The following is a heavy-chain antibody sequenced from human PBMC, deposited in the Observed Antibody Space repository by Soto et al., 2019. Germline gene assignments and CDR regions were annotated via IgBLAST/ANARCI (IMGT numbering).Heavy chain of an antibody. D-gene: IGHD1-26*01. CDR2: IMSKTDGGTT. J-gene: IGHJ4*02. Sequence: LRLSCATSGFTFSKAWVGWVRQAPGKGLEWVGRIMSKTDGGTTDYAAPVKGRFTTSRDDPKSTLYLQMNSLKTEDTAFYYCTTDSGMSPYSFDYWGQGTLVTVSS. CDR1: GFTFSKAW. CDR3: TTDSGMSPYSFDY. V-gene: IGHV3-15*01.